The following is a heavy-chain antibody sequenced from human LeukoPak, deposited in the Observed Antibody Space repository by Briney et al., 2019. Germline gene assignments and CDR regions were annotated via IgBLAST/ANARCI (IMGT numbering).Heavy chain of an antibody. J-gene: IGHJ4*02. V-gene: IGHV3-30*02. CDR2: IRYDGSDK. CDR1: GFTFSIYA. Sequence: GGSLRLSCAASGFTFSIYAMNWVRQAPGKGLEWVAFIRYDGSDKHYADSVKGRFTISRDNSKNTLYLQMNSLRAEDTAVYYCAKSIPTIAVAVSTRQWGQGTLVTVSS. D-gene: IGHD6-19*01. CDR3: AKSIPTIAVAVSTRQ.